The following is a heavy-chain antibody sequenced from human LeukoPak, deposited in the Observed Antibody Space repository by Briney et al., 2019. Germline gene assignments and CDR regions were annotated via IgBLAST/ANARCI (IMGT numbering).Heavy chain of an antibody. Sequence: NPGGSLRLSCAASGFTFSDYYMSWIRQAPGKGLEWVSYISSSGSTIYYADSVKGRFTISRDNAKNSLYLQMNSLRAEDTAVYYCARAYCSGGSCGYYFDYWGQGTLVTVSS. V-gene: IGHV3-11*04. CDR1: GFTFSDYY. D-gene: IGHD2-15*01. CDR3: ARAYCSGGSCGYYFDY. J-gene: IGHJ4*02. CDR2: ISSSGSTI.